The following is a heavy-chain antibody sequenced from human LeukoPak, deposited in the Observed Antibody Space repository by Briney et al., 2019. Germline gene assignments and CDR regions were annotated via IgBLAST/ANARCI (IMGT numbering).Heavy chain of an antibody. V-gene: IGHV3-74*01. CDR3: ARAPSEIGGYYPEYFRH. Sequence: GGSLRLSCAASGFTFSSYWLHWVRQAPGKGLVWVSRIKSDGSTNYADSVKGRFTISRDNAKNTLSLQMNSLRAKDTGVYYCARAPSEIGGYYPEYFRHWGQGTLVTVSS. D-gene: IGHD3-22*01. J-gene: IGHJ1*01. CDR2: IKSDGST. CDR1: GFTFSSYW.